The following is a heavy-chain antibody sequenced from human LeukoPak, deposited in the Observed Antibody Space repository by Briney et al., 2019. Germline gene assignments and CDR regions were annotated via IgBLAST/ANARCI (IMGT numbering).Heavy chain of an antibody. CDR1: GGSFSGYY. J-gene: IGHJ5*02. CDR3: ARGDRSGQSNWFDP. D-gene: IGHD6-19*01. Sequence: SETLSLTCAVYGGSFSGYYWSWIRQPPGKGPEWIGEINHSGSTNYNPSLKSRVTISVDTSKNQFSLKLSSVTAADTAVYYCARGDRSGQSNWFDPWGQGTLVTVSS. V-gene: IGHV4-34*01. CDR2: INHSGST.